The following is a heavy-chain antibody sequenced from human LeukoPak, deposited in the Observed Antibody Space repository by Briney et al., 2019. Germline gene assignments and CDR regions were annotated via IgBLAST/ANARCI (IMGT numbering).Heavy chain of an antibody. CDR3: ARDRGHSGYDLYDY. CDR2: IKHDGSET. D-gene: IGHD5-12*01. J-gene: IGHJ4*02. CDR1: GFTFSSYW. Sequence: GGSLRLSCADSGFTFSSYWMGWVRRAPGTGLEWLASIKHDGSETYYGDSVKGRFTISRDNAKNSPHLQMNILRVQDTAVYYCARDRGHSGYDLYDYRGQGTLVTVSS. V-gene: IGHV3-7*01.